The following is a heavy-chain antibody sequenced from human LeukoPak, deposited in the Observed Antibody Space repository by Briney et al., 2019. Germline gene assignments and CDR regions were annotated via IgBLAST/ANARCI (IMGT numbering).Heavy chain of an antibody. V-gene: IGHV4-30-2*01. Sequence: PSETLSLTCTVSGGSISSGGYYWTWIRQPPGKGLEWIGYIYHSGSNYYNPSLKSRVTLSVDRPKNQFSLKLSSVTVADTAVYYCAKGGESPRYYYYYMDVWGKGTTVTVSS. CDR2: IYHSGSN. CDR1: GGSISSGGYY. D-gene: IGHD2-21*01. CDR3: AKGGESPRYYYYYMDV. J-gene: IGHJ6*03.